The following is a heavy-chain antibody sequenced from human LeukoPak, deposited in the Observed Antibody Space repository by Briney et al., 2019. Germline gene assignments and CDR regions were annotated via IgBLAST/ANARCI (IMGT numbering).Heavy chain of an antibody. D-gene: IGHD3-16*01. J-gene: IGHJ4*01. CDR1: GYTLTNYY. CDR3: ARGRRILGGPENAGDFFDF. Sequence: ASVKVSCKASGYTLTNYYLHWVRQAPGQGLRWMGWINPNSGATHYAQSFQARVIMTRDTSIASSYMELTGLESDDTAVYNCARGRRILGGPENAGDFFDFWGQGSLVTVSS. CDR2: INPNSGAT. V-gene: IGHV1-2*02.